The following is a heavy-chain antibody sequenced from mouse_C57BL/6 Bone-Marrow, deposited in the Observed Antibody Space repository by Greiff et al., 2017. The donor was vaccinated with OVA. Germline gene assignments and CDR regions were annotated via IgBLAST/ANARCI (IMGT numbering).Heavy chain of an antibody. CDR1: GYTFTSYG. D-gene: IGHD2-4*01. CDR3: ARLSIYYDYGYYFDD. Sequence: EVKLLESGAELVRPGSSVKMSCKTSGYTFTSYGINWVKQRPGQGLEWIGYIYIGNGYTEYNAKFKGKATLTSDTSSSTAYMQLSSLTSEDSAIYFCARLSIYYDYGYYFDDWGQGTTLTVAS. CDR2: IYIGNGYT. J-gene: IGHJ2*01. V-gene: IGHV1-58*01.